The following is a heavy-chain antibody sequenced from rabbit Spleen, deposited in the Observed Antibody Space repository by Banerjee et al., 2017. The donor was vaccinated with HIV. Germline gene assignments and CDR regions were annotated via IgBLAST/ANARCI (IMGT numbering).Heavy chain of an antibody. D-gene: IGHD4-1*01. V-gene: IGHV1S40*01. J-gene: IGHJ4*01. CDR2: IYGGDGSST. Sequence: QSLEESGGDLVQPEGSLTLTCTASGFSFSSSYYMCWVRQALGKGLEWIACIYGGDGSSTAYANWAKGRFTISKTSSTTVTLQVTSLTAADTATYFCARDLAGVIGWNFSLWGPGTLVTVS. CDR3: ARDLAGVIGWNFSL. CDR1: GFSFSSSYY.